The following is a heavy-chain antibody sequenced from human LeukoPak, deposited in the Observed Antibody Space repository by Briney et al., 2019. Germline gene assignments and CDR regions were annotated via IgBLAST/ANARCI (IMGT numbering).Heavy chain of an antibody. CDR1: GFTFSRYV. Sequence: PGGSLRLSCAASGFTFSRYVMNWVRQAPGKGPEWVSGTIGSGGSTYYADSVKGRFTISRDNSKNMVYLQLDSLRAEDTAVYYCAKGGLGTDMVFDYWGQGNLVTVSS. V-gene: IGHV3-23*01. J-gene: IGHJ4*02. CDR3: AKGGLGTDMVFDY. D-gene: IGHD5-18*01. CDR2: TIGSGGST.